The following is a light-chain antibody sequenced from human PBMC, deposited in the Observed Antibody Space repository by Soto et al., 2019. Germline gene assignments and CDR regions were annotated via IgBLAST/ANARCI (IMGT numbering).Light chain of an antibody. CDR1: QSVSSN. V-gene: IGKV3-15*01. CDR3: QQYNDWPPLT. CDR2: GAS. Sequence: ETVMTQSPATLSVSPRERATLSCRASQSVSSNLAWYQQKPGQAPRLLIYGASTRATGIPARFSGSGSGTEFTLTISSLQSEDFAVYYCQQYNDWPPLTFGGGTKVEI. J-gene: IGKJ4*01.